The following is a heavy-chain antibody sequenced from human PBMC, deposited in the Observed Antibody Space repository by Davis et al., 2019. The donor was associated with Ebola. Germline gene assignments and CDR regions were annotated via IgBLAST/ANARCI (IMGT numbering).Heavy chain of an antibody. V-gene: IGHV3-74*01. CDR2: INSDGSST. D-gene: IGHD3-22*01. CDR1: GFTFSSYG. Sequence: HTGGSLRLSCAASGFTFSSYGMHWVRQAPGKGLVWVSRINSDGSSTSYADSVKGRFTISRDNAKNTLYLQMNSLRAEDTAVYYCARETYYYDSSGYYYYYVFDYWGQGTLVTVSS. CDR3: ARETYYYDSSGYYYYYVFDY. J-gene: IGHJ4*02.